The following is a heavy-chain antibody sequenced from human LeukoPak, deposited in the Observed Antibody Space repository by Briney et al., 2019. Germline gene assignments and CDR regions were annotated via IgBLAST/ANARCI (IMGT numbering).Heavy chain of an antibody. Sequence: ASVKVSCKASGYTSIGYYVNWVRQAPGQGLEWMGWISPNSGGTNYAQKFQGRVTMSRDTSISTAYMELSRLRSDDTALYYCARDRVIVGPSDGFDIWGQGTMVTVSS. CDR2: ISPNSGGT. D-gene: IGHD3-22*01. J-gene: IGHJ3*02. CDR3: ARDRVIVGPSDGFDI. V-gene: IGHV1-2*02. CDR1: GYTSIGYY.